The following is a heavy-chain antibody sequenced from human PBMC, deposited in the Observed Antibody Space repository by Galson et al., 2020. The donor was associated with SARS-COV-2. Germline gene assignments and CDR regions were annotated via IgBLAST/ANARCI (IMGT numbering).Heavy chain of an antibody. CDR1: GFTFSSYA. CDR2: ISGSGSST. CDR3: AKDRAYDSSGYYFSGMLFDY. D-gene: IGHD3-22*01. V-gene: IGHV3-23*01. J-gene: IGHJ4*02. Sequence: GGSLRLSCVASGFTFSSYAMSWVRQAPGKGLEWVSGISGSGSSTYYADPVKGRFTISRDNSKTTLYLQMNSLRAEDTALYYCAKDRAYDSSGYYFSGMLFDYWGQGTLVTVSS.